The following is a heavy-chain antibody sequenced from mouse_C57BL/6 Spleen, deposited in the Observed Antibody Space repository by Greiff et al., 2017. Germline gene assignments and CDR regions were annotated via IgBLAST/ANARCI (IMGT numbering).Heavy chain of an antibody. V-gene: IGHV5-6*01. CDR2: ISSGGSYT. D-gene: IGHD1-1*01. CDR3: ARHAHYYGSSYDAMDY. J-gene: IGHJ4*01. Sequence: HLVESGGDLVKPGGSLKLSCAASGFTFSSYGMSWVRQTPDKRLEWVATISSGGSYTYYPDSVKGRFTISRDNAKNTLYLQMSSLKSEDTAMYYCARHAHYYGSSYDAMDYWGQGTSVTVSS. CDR1: GFTFSSYG.